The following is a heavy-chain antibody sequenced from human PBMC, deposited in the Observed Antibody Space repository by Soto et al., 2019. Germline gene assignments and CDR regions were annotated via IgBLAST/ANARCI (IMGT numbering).Heavy chain of an antibody. D-gene: IGHD6-6*01. CDR1: GYSFTRYW. Sequence: VGSLISCKDSGYSFTRYWIGCVVQMPAKGLQWMRIIYPGDSDTRYSPSFQGQVTISADKSISTAYLQWGSLKASDTAMYYCAIKSRQNAFDIWGQGTMVTVSS. J-gene: IGHJ3*02. CDR3: AIKSRQNAFDI. V-gene: IGHV5-51*01. CDR2: IYPGDSDT.